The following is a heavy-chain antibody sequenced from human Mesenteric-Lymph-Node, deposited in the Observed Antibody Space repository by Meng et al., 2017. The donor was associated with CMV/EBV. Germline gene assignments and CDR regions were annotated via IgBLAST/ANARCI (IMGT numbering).Heavy chain of an antibody. CDR3: ARYCSTTSCYIPYYFDY. Sequence: ASVKVSCKASGYTFTGYYMHWVRQAPGQGLEWMGWINPNSGDTSYAQKFQGRVTMTRDTSINTAYMELGSLTSDDTAVYFCARYCSTTSCYIPYYFDYWGQGTLVTVSS. CDR1: GYTFTGYY. CDR2: INPNSGDT. J-gene: IGHJ4*02. V-gene: IGHV1-2*02. D-gene: IGHD2-2*02.